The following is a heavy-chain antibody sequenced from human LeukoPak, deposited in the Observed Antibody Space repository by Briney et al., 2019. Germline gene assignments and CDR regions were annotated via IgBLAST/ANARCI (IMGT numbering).Heavy chain of an antibody. Sequence: GGSLRLSCAASGFTFSSYGMHWVRQAPGKGLEWVAVISYDGSNKYYADSVKGRFTVSRDNSKNTLYLQMNSLRAEDTAVYYCARRGPEYDYVWGSALDYWGQGTLVTVSS. CDR1: GFTFSSYG. CDR2: ISYDGSNK. V-gene: IGHV3-30*03. D-gene: IGHD3-16*01. CDR3: ARRGPEYDYVWGSALDY. J-gene: IGHJ4*02.